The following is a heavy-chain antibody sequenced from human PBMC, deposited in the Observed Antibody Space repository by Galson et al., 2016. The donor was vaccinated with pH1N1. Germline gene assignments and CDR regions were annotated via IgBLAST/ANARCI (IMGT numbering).Heavy chain of an antibody. Sequence: SLRLSCAVSGFSVSGNYVSWVRQAQGKGLEWVSVIFSGGSRYYADSVKGRFTMSRDNSKNTLDLQMNSLTVDDTAVYYCARGLGRNTVFSARFENWGQGTLVTVTS. CDR2: IFSGGSR. V-gene: IGHV3-53*01. D-gene: IGHD1-26*01. CDR1: GFSVSGNY. CDR3: ARGLGRNTVFSARFEN. J-gene: IGHJ4*02.